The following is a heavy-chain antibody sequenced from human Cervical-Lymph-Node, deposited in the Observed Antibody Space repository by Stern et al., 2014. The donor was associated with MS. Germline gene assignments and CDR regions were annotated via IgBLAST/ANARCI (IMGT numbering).Heavy chain of an antibody. D-gene: IGHD1-14*01. Sequence: VQLVESGAEVKKPGSSVKVSCKASGGTFSSYAISWVRQAPGQGLEWMGGIIPIFGTANYAKKFQGRVTITADESTSTAYMELSSLRSEDTAVYYCARDNRESPLFGNWFDPWGQGTLVTVSS. CDR3: ARDNRESPLFGNWFDP. J-gene: IGHJ5*02. V-gene: IGHV1-69*01. CDR2: IIPIFGTA. CDR1: GGTFSSYA.